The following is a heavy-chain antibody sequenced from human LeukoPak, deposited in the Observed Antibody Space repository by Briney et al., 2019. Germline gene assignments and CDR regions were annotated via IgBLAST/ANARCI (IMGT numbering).Heavy chain of an antibody. J-gene: IGHJ6*03. CDR2: VMPLFNTP. D-gene: IGHD1-14*01. CDR3: ARVDRHHFYMDV. Sequence: SVKVSCKASGDTFNNYIITWVRQAPGQGLEWMGGVMPLFNTPNYAQKFQGRITIITDASTHTSYMELRRLRSEDTAVYSCARVDRHHFYMDVWGKGTTVTVSS. CDR1: GDTFNNYI. V-gene: IGHV1-69*05.